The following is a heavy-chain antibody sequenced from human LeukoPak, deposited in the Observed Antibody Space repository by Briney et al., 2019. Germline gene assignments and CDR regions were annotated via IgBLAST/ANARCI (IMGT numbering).Heavy chain of an antibody. CDR2: IHYSGKA. CDR1: GGSNSGYY. V-gene: IGHV4-59*01. CDR3: MGV. Sequence: SETLSLTCTVSGGSNSGYYWTWIRQPPGKGLEWIGQIHYSGKADYNPSLRSRITISVDTSKNQMSLKLSSVTAADTAVYYDMGVWGQGTTVTVS. J-gene: IGHJ6*02.